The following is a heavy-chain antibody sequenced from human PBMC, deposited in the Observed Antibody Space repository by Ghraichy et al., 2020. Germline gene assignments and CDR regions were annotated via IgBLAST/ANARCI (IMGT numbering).Heavy chain of an antibody. D-gene: IGHD5-24*01. J-gene: IGHJ6*02. CDR1: GFTFSDHY. V-gene: IGHV3-11*01. CDR3: ARDRQPSRYIGMDV. Sequence: LSLTCAASGFTFSDHYMSWVRQAPGKGLEWLSYISGSSNTIFYADSVKGRFTISRDNAKNSLHLQMNSLRAEDSAIYYCARDRQPSRYIGMDVWGQGTTVIVS. CDR2: ISGSSNTI.